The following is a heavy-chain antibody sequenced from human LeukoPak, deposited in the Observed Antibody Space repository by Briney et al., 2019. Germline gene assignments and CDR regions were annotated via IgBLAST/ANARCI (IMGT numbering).Heavy chain of an antibody. D-gene: IGHD3-10*01. CDR1: GFTFSTYA. CDR3: AKGVAMGYYGSGSPVDY. CDR2: ISGSGGST. Sequence: PGGSLRLSCAASGFTFSTYAMSCVRQAPGKGLEWVSAISGSGGSTYYADSVKGRLTISRDNSKNTLYLQMNSLRADDTAVYYCAKGVAMGYYGSGSPVDYWGQGTLVTVSS. V-gene: IGHV3-23*01. J-gene: IGHJ4*02.